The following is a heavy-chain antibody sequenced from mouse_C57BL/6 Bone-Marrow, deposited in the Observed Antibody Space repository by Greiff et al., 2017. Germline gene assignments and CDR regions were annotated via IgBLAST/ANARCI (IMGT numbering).Heavy chain of an antibody. V-gene: IGHV1-81*01. J-gene: IGHJ3*01. CDR1: GYTFTSYG. CDR2: IYPRSGNT. CDR3: ARGGYPWFAY. D-gene: IGHD2-2*01. Sequence: VKLVESGAELARPGASVKLSCKASGYTFTSYGISWVKQRTGQGLEWIGEIYPRSGNTYYNEKFKGKATLTADKSSSTAYMELRSLTSEDSAVYFCARGGYPWFAYWGQGTLVTVSA.